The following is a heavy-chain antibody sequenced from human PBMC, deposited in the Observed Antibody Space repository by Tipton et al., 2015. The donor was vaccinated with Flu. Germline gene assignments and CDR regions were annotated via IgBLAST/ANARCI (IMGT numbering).Heavy chain of an antibody. Sequence: GLVKPSETLSLICIVSGGSISTDYWSWIRQPPGKGLEWIGYMYNSGSTNYNPSLKSRVTISVDTSKNQFSLRLTSETAADTAVYYCARSIVGSITEPYYLDYWGQGTLVTVSS. CDR1: GGSISTDY. J-gene: IGHJ4*02. V-gene: IGHV4-59*01. CDR2: MYNSGST. CDR3: ARSIVGSITEPYYLDY. D-gene: IGHD1-26*01.